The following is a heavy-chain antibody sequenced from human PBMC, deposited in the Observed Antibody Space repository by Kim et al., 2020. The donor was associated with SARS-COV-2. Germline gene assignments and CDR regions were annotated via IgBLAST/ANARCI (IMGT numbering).Heavy chain of an antibody. CDR3: AREDNYYGSGSYAFDI. J-gene: IGHJ3*02. V-gene: IGHV4-59*01. Sequence: SLTSRVTVSVATSKNQFSLKLSSVTAADTAVYYCAREDNYYGSGSYAFDIWGQGTMVTVSS. D-gene: IGHD3-10*01.